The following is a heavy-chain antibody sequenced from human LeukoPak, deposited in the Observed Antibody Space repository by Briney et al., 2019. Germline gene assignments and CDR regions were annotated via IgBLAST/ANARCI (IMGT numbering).Heavy chain of an antibody. Sequence: GASVKVSCKASGYTFTSYYMHWVRQAPGQGLEWMGWINTNTGNPTYAQGFTGRLVFSLDTSVSTAYLQISSLKAEDTAVYYCAREQVRYSYGMPGDGYYYYMDVWGKGTTVTVSS. D-gene: IGHD5-18*01. V-gene: IGHV7-4-1*02. CDR2: INTNTGNP. CDR1: GYTFTSYY. J-gene: IGHJ6*03. CDR3: AREQVRYSYGMPGDGYYYYMDV.